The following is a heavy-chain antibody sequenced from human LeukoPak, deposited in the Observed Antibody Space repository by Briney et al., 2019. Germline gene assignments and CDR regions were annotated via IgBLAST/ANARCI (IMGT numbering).Heavy chain of an antibody. J-gene: IGHJ3*02. CDR2: FDPEDGET. V-gene: IGHV1-24*01. CDR1: GYTLTELS. CDR3: ATPIFGVARDAFDI. Sequence: ASVKVSCKVSGYTLTELSMHWVRQAPGKGLEWMGGFDPEDGETIYAQKFQGRVTMTEDTSTDTAYMELSSLRSEDTAVYYCATPIFGVARDAFDIWGQGTMVTVSS. D-gene: IGHD3-3*01.